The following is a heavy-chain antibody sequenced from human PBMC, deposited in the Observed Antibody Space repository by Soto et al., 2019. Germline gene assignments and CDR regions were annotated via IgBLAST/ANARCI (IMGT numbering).Heavy chain of an antibody. D-gene: IGHD3-9*01. V-gene: IGHV3-23*01. CDR2: ISGSGGST. Sequence: PGGSLRLSCAASGFTFSSYAMSWVRQAPGKGLEWVSAISGSGGSTYYADSVKGRFTISRDNSKNTLYLQMNSLRAEDTAVYYCAKDQNPLYYDILTGPPPLDYWGQGTLVTVSS. CDR1: GFTFSSYA. CDR3: AKDQNPLYYDILTGPPPLDY. J-gene: IGHJ4*02.